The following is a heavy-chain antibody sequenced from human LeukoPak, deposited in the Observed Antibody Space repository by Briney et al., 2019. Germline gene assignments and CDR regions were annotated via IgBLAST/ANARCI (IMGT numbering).Heavy chain of an antibody. Sequence: GASVKVSCKASGYTFTSYGISWVRQAPGQGLEWMGWISAYNGNTNYAQKLQGRVTITADKSTSTAYMELSSLRSEDTAVYYCARGIAAAGTPYYFDYWGQGTLVTVSS. D-gene: IGHD6-13*01. CDR3: ARGIAAAGTPYYFDY. CDR2: ISAYNGNT. J-gene: IGHJ4*02. V-gene: IGHV1-18*01. CDR1: GYTFTSYG.